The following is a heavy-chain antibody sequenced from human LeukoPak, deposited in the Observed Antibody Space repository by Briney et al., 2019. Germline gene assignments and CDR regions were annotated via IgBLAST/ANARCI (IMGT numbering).Heavy chain of an antibody. CDR3: ARWGGPRSRQPHFDY. Sequence: KPSETLSLTCTVSGGSISSSSYYWGWIRQPPGKGLEWIGSIYYSGSTYYNPSLKSRVTISVDTSKNQFSLKLSSVTAADTAVYYCARWGGPRSRQPHFDYWGQGTLVTVSS. CDR2: IYYSGST. CDR1: GGSISSSSYY. J-gene: IGHJ4*02. D-gene: IGHD3-16*01. V-gene: IGHV4-39*01.